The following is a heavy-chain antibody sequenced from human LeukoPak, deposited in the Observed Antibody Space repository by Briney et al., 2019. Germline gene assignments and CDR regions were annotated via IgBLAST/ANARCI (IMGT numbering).Heavy chain of an antibody. J-gene: IGHJ4*02. D-gene: IGHD6-6*01. CDR1: GFTFSNYA. CDR2: ISGSGDTT. CDR3: AKSFEYSSSSWYGY. Sequence: GGSLRLSCEVSGFTFSNYAMSWVPQGPGKGLEWVSGISGSGDTTNYADSVKDRFTISRDNSKNTLYLQMNSLRAEDTAVYYCAKSFEYSSSSWYGYWGQGTLVTVSS. V-gene: IGHV3-23*01.